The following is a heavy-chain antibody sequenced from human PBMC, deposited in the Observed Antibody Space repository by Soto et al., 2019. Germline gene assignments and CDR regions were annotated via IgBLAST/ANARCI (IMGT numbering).Heavy chain of an antibody. Sequence: QVQLVQSGAEVKKPGSSVKVSCKASGGTFSSYAISWVRQAPGQGLEWMGGIIPIFGTANYAQKFQGRVTITADDTTSSGFLELSSLRSEGKAVYYCAGGGYQLLLVENWFDPWGRGTLVTVSS. CDR2: IIPIFGTA. V-gene: IGHV1-69*12. J-gene: IGHJ5*02. CDR3: AGGGYQLLLVENWFDP. D-gene: IGHD2-2*01. CDR1: GGTFSSYA.